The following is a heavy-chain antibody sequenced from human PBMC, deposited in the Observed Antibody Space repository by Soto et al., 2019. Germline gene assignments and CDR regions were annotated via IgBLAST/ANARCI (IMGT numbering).Heavy chain of an antibody. Sequence: QVQLQESGPGLVKPSQTLSLTCTVSGGSISSGDYYWSWIRQPPGKGLEWIGYIYYSGSTYYNPSLKSRGTISEDRIKNQFSLKLSSVTAADTAVYYCARWDRSGGSCYFTSWGQGTLVTVSS. CDR3: ARWDRSGGSCYFTS. J-gene: IGHJ4*02. V-gene: IGHV4-30-4*01. CDR1: GGSISSGDYY. D-gene: IGHD2-15*01. CDR2: IYYSGST.